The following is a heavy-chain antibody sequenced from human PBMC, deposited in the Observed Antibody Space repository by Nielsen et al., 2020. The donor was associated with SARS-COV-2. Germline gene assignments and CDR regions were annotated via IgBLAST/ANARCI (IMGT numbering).Heavy chain of an antibody. D-gene: IGHD6-25*01. Sequence: GGSLRLSCAASGFTVSSNYMSWVRQAPGKGLEWVSVIYSGGSTYYADSVKGRFTISRDNSKNTLYLQMNSLRAEDTAVYYWAREGGGEQRKPPYYWGQGTLVTVSS. J-gene: IGHJ4*02. CDR3: AREGGGEQRKPPYY. V-gene: IGHV3-66*01. CDR1: GFTVSSNY. CDR2: IYSGGST.